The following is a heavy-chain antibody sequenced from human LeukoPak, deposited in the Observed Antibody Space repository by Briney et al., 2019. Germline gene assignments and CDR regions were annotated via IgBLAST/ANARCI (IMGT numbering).Heavy chain of an antibody. D-gene: IGHD2-2*01. CDR2: IYYSGST. V-gene: IGHV4-59*01. CDR1: GGSISSYY. CDR3: ARGTRYDPGQFDL. Sequence: SETLSLTCTVSGGSISSYYWSWIRQPPGKGLEWIGCIYYSGSTNYNPSLKSRVTISVDTSKNQFSLKLSSVTAADTAVYYCARGTRYDPGQFDLWGRGTLVTVSS. J-gene: IGHJ2*01.